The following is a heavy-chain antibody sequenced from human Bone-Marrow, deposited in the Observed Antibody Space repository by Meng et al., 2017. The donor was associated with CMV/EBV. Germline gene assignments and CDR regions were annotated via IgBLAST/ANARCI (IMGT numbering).Heavy chain of an antibody. J-gene: IGHJ4*02. CDR3: ARNYALDY. D-gene: IGHD2-2*01. V-gene: IGHV6-1*01. Sequence: TGAISGGSVSSNSAAWNWIRQSPSRGLEWLGRTYYRSKWYYDYALSVESRITINVDTSKNEFSLQLNSVTPEDTAVYYCARNYALDYWGQGTLVPVSS. CDR2: TYYRSKWYY. CDR1: GGSVSSNSAA.